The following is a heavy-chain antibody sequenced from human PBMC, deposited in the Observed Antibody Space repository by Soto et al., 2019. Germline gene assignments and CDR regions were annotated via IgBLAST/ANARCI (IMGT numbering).Heavy chain of an antibody. D-gene: IGHD3-9*01. Sequence: QVQLQESGPGLVKPSETLSLTCPVSGGSVSSGSYYWSWIRQPPGKGLEWIGYIYYSGSTNFNPSIKSRVTISVDTSKNQFSLKLSSVTAADTAVYYCARATGPDAFDIWGQGTMVTVSS. J-gene: IGHJ3*02. CDR2: IYYSGST. V-gene: IGHV4-61*01. CDR3: ARATGPDAFDI. CDR1: GGSVSSGSYY.